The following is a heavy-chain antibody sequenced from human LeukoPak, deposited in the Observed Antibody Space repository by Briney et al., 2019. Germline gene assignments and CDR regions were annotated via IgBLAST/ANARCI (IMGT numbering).Heavy chain of an antibody. CDR1: DYSISNDDW. V-gene: IGHV4-28*03. D-gene: IGHD5-24*01. J-gene: IGHJ6*03. CDR3: AGGWRRDYYYYMDV. CDR2: IYYSGST. Sequence: SDTLSLTCAISDYSISNDDWWGWIRQPPGEGLEWIGYIYYSGSTNYNPSLKSRVTISVDTSKNQFSLKLSSVTAADTAVYYCAGGWRRDYYYYMDVWGKGTTVTVSS.